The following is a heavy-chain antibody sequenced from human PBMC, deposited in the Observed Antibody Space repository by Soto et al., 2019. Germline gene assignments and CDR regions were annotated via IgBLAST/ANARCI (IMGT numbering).Heavy chain of an antibody. CDR1: GYTFTSYG. D-gene: IGHD1-1*01. Sequence: ASVKVSCKASGYTFTSYGISWVRQAPGQGLEWMGLISAYNGNTNYAQKLQGRVTMTTDTSTSTAYMELRSLISDDTAVYYCEREYTCDDDDALDVWGDGTAVT. CDR2: ISAYNGNT. CDR3: EREYTCDDDDALDV. J-gene: IGHJ3*01. V-gene: IGHV1-18*01.